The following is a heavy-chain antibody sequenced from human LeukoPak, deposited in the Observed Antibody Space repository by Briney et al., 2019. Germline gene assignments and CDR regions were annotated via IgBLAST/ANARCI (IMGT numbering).Heavy chain of an antibody. CDR2: ISGSGGST. D-gene: IGHD5-18*01. CDR3: AKDDRDTAMVLYYYYGMDV. Sequence: GGSLRLSCAASGFTFSSHSMNWVRQAPGKGLEWVSAISGSGGSTYYADSVKGRFTISRDNSKNTLYLQMNSLRAEDTAVYYCAKDDRDTAMVLYYYYGMDVWGQGTTVTVSS. J-gene: IGHJ6*02. V-gene: IGHV3-23*01. CDR1: GFTFSSHS.